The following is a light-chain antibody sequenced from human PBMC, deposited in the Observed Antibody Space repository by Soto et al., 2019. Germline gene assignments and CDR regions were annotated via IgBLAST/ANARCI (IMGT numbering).Light chain of an antibody. CDR3: QQYISSPLT. Sequence: EIVLTQSPGTLSLSPGERATLSCRASQSVSSNLAWYQQKPGQAPRLLIYAASARATGIPARFSGSGSGTDFTLTISRLEPEDFAVYYCQQYISSPLTFGQGTKV. V-gene: IGKV3-20*01. J-gene: IGKJ1*01. CDR1: QSVSSN. CDR2: AAS.